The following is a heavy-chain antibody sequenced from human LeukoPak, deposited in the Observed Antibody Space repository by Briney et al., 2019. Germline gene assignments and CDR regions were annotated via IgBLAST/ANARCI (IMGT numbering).Heavy chain of an antibody. D-gene: IGHD3-22*01. CDR1: GFTVSSNY. V-gene: IGHV3-53*01. Sequence: GGSLTLSCVASGFTVSSNYMSWVRQAPGKGLEWVSVIYSGGSTYYADSVKGRFTITRDNSRDTLYLPMNSLRAEVRAEYYCAKYRGYYDSSGYITLGAFDIWGQGTMVTV. CDR2: IYSGGST. J-gene: IGHJ3*02. CDR3: AKYRGYYDSSGYITLGAFDI.